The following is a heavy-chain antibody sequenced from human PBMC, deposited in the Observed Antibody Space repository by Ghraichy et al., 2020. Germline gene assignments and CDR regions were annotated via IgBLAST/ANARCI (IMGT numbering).Heavy chain of an antibody. J-gene: IGHJ4*02. CDR3: ATEGDSRGWFDL. CDR2: INPNSGGT. D-gene: IGHD6-19*01. Sequence: ASVKVSCKTSGYTFIVYLLHWVRQAPGQGLEWLGRINPNSGGTTFAQNFQGRVTMASDTSANNFYMELHSLTPDDTAIYYCATEGDSRGWFDLWGQGTPVTVSS. CDR1: GYTFIVYL. V-gene: IGHV1-2*06.